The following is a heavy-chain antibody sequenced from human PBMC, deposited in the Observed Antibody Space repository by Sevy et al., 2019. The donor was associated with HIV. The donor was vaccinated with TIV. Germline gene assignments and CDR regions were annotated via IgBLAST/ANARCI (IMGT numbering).Heavy chain of an antibody. J-gene: IGHJ4*02. CDR1: GLTLSYAW. CDR3: TARNFDF. Sequence: GSLRLSCAASGLTLSYAWMNWVRQAPGKGLEWVGHIKSESDGGTTDFATPVKGRFIISRDDSKNTLYLQMNSLKTGDTVLYYCTARNFDFWGRGTLVTVSS. CDR2: IKSESDGGTT. V-gene: IGHV3-15*07.